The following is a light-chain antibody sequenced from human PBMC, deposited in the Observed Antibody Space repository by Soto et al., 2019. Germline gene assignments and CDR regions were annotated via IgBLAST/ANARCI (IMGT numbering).Light chain of an antibody. V-gene: IGLV2-14*01. J-gene: IGLJ2*01. CDR1: SSDVGGYNY. CDR3: SSYTSSSVVV. CDR2: EVS. Sequence: QSGLTQPASVSGSPRQSITISCTGTSSDVGGYNYVSWYQQHPGKAPKLMIYEVSNRPSGVSNRFSGSKSGNTASLTISGLQAEDEADYYCSSYTSSSVVVFGGGTKVTVL.